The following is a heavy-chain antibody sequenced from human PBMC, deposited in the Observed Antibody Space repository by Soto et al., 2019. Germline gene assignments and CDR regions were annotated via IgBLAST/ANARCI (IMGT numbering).Heavy chain of an antibody. J-gene: IGHJ4*02. CDR2: IIPIFGTA. V-gene: IGHV1-69*13. CDR1: GGTFSSYA. CDR3: ARDRRDGYNYYFDY. D-gene: IGHD5-12*01. Sequence: SVKVSCKASGGTFSSYAISWVRQAPGQGLEWMGGIIPIFGTANYAQKSQGRVTITADESTSTAYMELSSLRSEDTAVYYCARDRRDGYNYYFDYWGQGTRVTVSS.